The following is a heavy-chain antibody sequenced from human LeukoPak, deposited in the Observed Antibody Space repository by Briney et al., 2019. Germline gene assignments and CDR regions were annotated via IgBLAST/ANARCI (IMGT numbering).Heavy chain of an antibody. CDR3: AKEGAAVGGAEDY. V-gene: IGHV3-74*01. CDR2: INSDGSTT. J-gene: IGHJ4*02. CDR1: GFTYSRYW. Sequence: GGSLRLSCAASGFTYSRYWVYWVRQAPGKGLVWVSRINSDGSTTSYADSVKGRFTISRDNAKNTLYLQMNSLRADDTAVYYCAKEGAAVGGAEDYGAQGTLVTVSS. D-gene: IGHD6-19*01.